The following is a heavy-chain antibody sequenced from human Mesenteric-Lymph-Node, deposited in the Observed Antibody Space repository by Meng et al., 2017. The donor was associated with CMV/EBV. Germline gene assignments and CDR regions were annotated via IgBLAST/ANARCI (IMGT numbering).Heavy chain of an antibody. D-gene: IGHD1-20*01. CDR1: GFTVSSNF. J-gene: IGHJ4*02. CDR2: IYSDGST. V-gene: IGHV3-53*01. CDR3: ARAHRITASDY. Sequence: SLKISCAASGFTVSSNFMTWVRQAPGKGLEWVSVIYSDGSTYYADSVKGRFTISRDNSKNTLFLQMNSLRAEDTAVYYCARAHRITASDYWGQGTLVTVSS.